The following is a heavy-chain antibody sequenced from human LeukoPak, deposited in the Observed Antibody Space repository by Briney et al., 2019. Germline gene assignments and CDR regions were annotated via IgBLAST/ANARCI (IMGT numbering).Heavy chain of an antibody. V-gene: IGHV3-30*02. CDR2: IQTDGSAK. CDR3: AKDLSSMLMGY. CDR1: GFTFSRYG. Sequence: GGSLRLSCVSSGFTFSRYGIHWVRQDPGKGLEWVSFIQTDGSAKYYSDSVKGRFTISRDNSKNTLYLQMNSLRAEDTAVYYCAKDLSSMLMGYWGQGTLVTVSS. D-gene: IGHD3-10*02. J-gene: IGHJ4*02.